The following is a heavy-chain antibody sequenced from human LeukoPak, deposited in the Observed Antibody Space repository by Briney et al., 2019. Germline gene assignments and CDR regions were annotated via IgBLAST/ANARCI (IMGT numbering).Heavy chain of an antibody. CDR1: GFTFSSYA. Sequence: GGSLRLSCAASGFTFSSYAMSWVRQAPGKGLEWVSAISGSGGSTYYADSVKGRFTISRDNAKNSLYLQMNSLRAEDTAVYYCARAGYYGSGSLVDFDYWGQGTLVTVSS. CDR2: ISGSGGST. CDR3: ARAGYYGSGSLVDFDY. J-gene: IGHJ4*02. V-gene: IGHV3-23*01. D-gene: IGHD3-10*01.